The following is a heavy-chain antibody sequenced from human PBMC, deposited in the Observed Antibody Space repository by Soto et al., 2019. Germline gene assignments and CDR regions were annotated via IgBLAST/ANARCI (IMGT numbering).Heavy chain of an antibody. CDR1: GYTFTSYG. V-gene: IGHV1-18*01. CDR3: ARDSPLYYDSSGYYRTWDY. Sequence: ASVKVSCKASGYTFTSYGISWVRQAPGQGLEWMGWISAYNGNTNYAQKLQGRVTMTTDTSTSTAYMELRSLRSDDTAVYYCARDSPLYYDSSGYYRTWDYWGQGTLVTVS. D-gene: IGHD3-22*01. J-gene: IGHJ4*02. CDR2: ISAYNGNT.